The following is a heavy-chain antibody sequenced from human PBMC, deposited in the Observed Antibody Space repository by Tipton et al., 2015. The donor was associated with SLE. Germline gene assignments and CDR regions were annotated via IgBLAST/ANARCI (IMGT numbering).Heavy chain of an antibody. D-gene: IGHD6-13*01. Sequence: TLSLTCTVSGGSLTSGNYYWGWIRQPPGEGLEWIGNIFYSGNTYYNPSLKSRVTLSVDMSKNQFSLKLSSVTAADTAIYYCARRRGSSWYEDYFDYWGQGTLVTVSS. V-gene: IGHV4-39*01. CDR3: ARRRGSSWYEDYFDY. J-gene: IGHJ4*02. CDR1: GGSLTSGNYY. CDR2: IFYSGNT.